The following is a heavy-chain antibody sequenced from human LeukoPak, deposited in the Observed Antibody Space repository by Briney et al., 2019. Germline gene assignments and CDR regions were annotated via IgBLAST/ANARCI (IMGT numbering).Heavy chain of an antibody. J-gene: IGHJ5*02. CDR2: IKQDGSEK. CDR1: GFTFSAYW. D-gene: IGHD1-7*01. Sequence: GGSLRLSCAASGFTFSAYWMSWVRQAPGKGLEWVANIKQDGSEKYYVDSVKGRFTISRDNAKNSLYLQMNILRAEDTAVYYCARDHGAGTTWEGSDAWGQGTLVTVSS. CDR3: ARDHGAGTTWEGSDA. V-gene: IGHV3-7*01.